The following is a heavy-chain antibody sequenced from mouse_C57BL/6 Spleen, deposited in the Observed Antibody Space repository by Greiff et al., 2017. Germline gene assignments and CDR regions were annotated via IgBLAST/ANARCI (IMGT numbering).Heavy chain of an antibody. CDR3: TKLTDSSGYRY. J-gene: IGHJ4*01. Sequence: QVQLQQSGAELVRPGASVTLSCKASGYTFTDYEMHWVKQTPVHGLEWIGAIDPETGGTAYNQKFKGKAILTADKSSSTAYMELRSLTSEDSAVYYCTKLTDSSGYRYWGQGTSVTVSS. CDR2: IDPETGGT. CDR1: GYTFTDYE. V-gene: IGHV1-15*01. D-gene: IGHD3-2*02.